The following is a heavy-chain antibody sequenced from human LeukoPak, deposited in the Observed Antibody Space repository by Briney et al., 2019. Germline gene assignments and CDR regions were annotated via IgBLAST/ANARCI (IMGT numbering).Heavy chain of an antibody. Sequence: GGSLRLSCAASGFPFSCYAMSWVGQAPGKGLDWVSAISGSGGSKYYADSVKGRFTISRDNSKNTLNMQMNSLRADETAVYYCASRRYPDYYYYYMDVWGKGTTVTVSS. CDR2: ISGSGGSK. J-gene: IGHJ6*03. V-gene: IGHV3-23*01. D-gene: IGHD1-14*01. CDR3: ASRRYPDYYYYYMDV. CDR1: GFPFSCYA.